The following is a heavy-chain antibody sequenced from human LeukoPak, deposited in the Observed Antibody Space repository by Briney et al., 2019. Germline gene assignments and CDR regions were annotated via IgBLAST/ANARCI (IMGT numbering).Heavy chain of an antibody. J-gene: IGHJ6*02. Sequence: SVKVSCKASGGTFSSYAISWVRQAPGQGLEWMGGIIPIFGTANYAQKFQGRVTITADESTSTAYMELSSLRSEDTAVYYCARGQGSGRDYYYGMDVWGQGTTVTVSS. CDR2: IIPIFGTA. V-gene: IGHV1-69*13. D-gene: IGHD3-10*01. CDR3: ARGQGSGRDYYYGMDV. CDR1: GGTFSSYA.